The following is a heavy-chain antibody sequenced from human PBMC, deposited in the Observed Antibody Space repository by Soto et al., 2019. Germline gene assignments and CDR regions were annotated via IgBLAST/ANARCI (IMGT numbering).Heavy chain of an antibody. V-gene: IGHV4-30-4*01. J-gene: IGHJ5*02. CDR1: GASVAGGSYQ. CDR3: ARDTYSGYDFGL. CDR2: IPSRGRP. Sequence: SETLSLTCSVSGASVAGGSYQWSWVRRPPGKGLEWIGYIPSRGRPFYNPSLTSRGTISADTSKNQLSLQLTSVTAADTAVYYCARDTYSGYDFGLWGQGTLVTVSS. D-gene: IGHD5-12*01.